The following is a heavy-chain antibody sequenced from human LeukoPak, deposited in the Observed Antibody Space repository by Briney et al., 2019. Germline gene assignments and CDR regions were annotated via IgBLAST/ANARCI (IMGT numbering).Heavy chain of an antibody. CDR2: IYYSGGT. Sequence: KTSETLSLTCTVSGGSISSGGYYWSWIRQHPGKGLEWIGYIYYSGGTYYNPSLKSRVTISVDTSKNQFSLKLSSVTAADTAVYYCARRGYSYGHYDYWGQGTLVTVSS. V-gene: IGHV4-31*03. CDR1: GGSISSGGYY. D-gene: IGHD5-18*01. CDR3: ARRGYSYGHYDY. J-gene: IGHJ4*02.